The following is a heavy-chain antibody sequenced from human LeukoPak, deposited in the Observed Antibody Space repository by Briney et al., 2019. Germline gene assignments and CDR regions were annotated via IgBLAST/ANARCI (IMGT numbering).Heavy chain of an antibody. CDR1: GFTFSNYA. CDR3: ARDFLWLVDY. J-gene: IGHJ4*02. CDR2: LTGTGDIT. V-gene: IGHV3-23*01. Sequence: GGSLRLSCVASGFTFSNYAMSWVRQAPGKGLEWVSALTGTGDITYYADSVKGRFTISRDNSKSTLYLQMNSLRADDTAIYYCARDFLWLVDYWGQGTLVTVSS. D-gene: IGHD6-19*01.